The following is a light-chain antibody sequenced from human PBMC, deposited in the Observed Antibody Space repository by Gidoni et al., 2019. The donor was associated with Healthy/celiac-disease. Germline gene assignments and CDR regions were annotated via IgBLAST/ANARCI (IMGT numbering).Light chain of an antibody. CDR1: QSVSSY. V-gene: IGKV3-11*01. CDR3: QKRSNWPLT. J-gene: IGKJ5*01. CDR2: DAS. Sequence: EIVLTHSPATLSLSPGERATLSCRASQSVSSYLAWYQQKPGQAPRLLIYDASNRATGIPARFSGSGSVTDFTLTISSLEPEDFAVYYCQKRSNWPLTFGQGTRLEIK.